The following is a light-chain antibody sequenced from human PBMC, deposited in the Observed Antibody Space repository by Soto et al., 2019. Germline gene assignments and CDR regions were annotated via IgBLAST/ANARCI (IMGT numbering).Light chain of an antibody. J-gene: IGLJ1*01. V-gene: IGLV2-14*01. CDR2: EVS. CDR1: ISDVGAYNY. Sequence: QSALTQPASVSGSPGQSITISCTGSISDVGAYNYVSWYQQHPGKAPKLMIYEVSNRPSGVSNRFSASKSAFTAPLTISGLQAEDEADYYCSSYTTSYFYVFGPGTKLTVL. CDR3: SSYTTSYFYV.